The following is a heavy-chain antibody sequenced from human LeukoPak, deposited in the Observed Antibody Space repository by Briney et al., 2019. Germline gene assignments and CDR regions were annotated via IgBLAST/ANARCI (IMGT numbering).Heavy chain of an antibody. CDR1: GGSISSGAYS. V-gene: IGHV4-30-4*07. CDR3: ARLNDYVWGSFEDDY. D-gene: IGHD3-16*01. CDR2: IYYSGGT. Sequence: SQTLSLTCAVSGGSISSGAYSWSWIRQPPGKGLEWIGYIYYSGGTYYNPSLKSRVTISVDTSKNQFSLKLSSVTAADTAVYYCARLNDYVWGSFEDDYWGQGTLVTVSS. J-gene: IGHJ4*02.